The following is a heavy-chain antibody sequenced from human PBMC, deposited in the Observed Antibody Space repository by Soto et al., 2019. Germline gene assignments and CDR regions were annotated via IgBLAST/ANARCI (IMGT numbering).Heavy chain of an antibody. D-gene: IGHD2-15*01. CDR2: ISYDGSNK. CDR1: GFTFSSYA. CDR3: ARVGDIVVVVAASYFDY. Sequence: PGGSLRLSCAAYGFTFSSYAMHWVRQAPGKGLEWVAVISYDGSNKYYADSVKGRFTISRDNSKNTLYLQMNSLRAEDTAVYYCARVGDIVVVVAASYFDYWGQGTLVTVSS. V-gene: IGHV3-30-3*01. J-gene: IGHJ4*02.